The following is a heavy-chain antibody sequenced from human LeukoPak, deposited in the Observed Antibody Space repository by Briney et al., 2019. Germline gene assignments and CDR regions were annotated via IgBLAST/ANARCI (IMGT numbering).Heavy chain of an antibody. V-gene: IGHV4-34*01. Sequence: SETLSLTCTVSGGSISSYYWSWIRQPPGKGLEWIGEINHSGSTNYNPSLKSRVTISVDTSKNQFSLKLSSVTAADAAVYYCARGDEAVTFDYWGQGTLVTVSS. J-gene: IGHJ4*02. CDR3: ARGDEAVTFDY. CDR1: GGSISSYY. D-gene: IGHD6-19*01. CDR2: INHSGST.